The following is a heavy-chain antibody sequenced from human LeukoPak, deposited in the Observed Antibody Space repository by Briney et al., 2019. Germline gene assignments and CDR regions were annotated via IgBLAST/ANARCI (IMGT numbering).Heavy chain of an antibody. D-gene: IGHD6-13*01. Sequence: AGSLRLSCAASGFTLSSYSMNWVRQAPGKGLEWVSYISSSSSTIYYADSVKGRFTIARDNAKNSLYLQMNSLRAEDTAVYSCAREGIAAAAHDCWGQGTLVTVSS. CDR3: AREGIAAAAHDC. CDR1: GFTLSSYS. V-gene: IGHV3-48*01. CDR2: ISSSSSTI. J-gene: IGHJ4*02.